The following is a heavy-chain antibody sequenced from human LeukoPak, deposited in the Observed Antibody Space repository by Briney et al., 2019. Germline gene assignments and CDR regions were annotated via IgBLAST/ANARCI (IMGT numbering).Heavy chain of an antibody. D-gene: IGHD4-11*01. V-gene: IGHV4-39*01. J-gene: IGHJ4*02. CDR2: IYYSGST. CDR3: ATQMTTVTPIDY. Sequence: SETLSLTCTVSGGSISSSSYYWGWIRQPPGKGLEWIGSIYYSGSTYYNPSLKSRVTISVDTSKNQFSLKLSSVTAADTAVYYCATQMTTVTPIDYWGQGTLVTVSS. CDR1: GGSISSSSYY.